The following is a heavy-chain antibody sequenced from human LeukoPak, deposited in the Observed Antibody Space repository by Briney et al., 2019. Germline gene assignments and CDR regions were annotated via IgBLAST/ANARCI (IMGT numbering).Heavy chain of an antibody. D-gene: IGHD6-19*01. CDR3: AKVRDTRDWYKDAFDI. CDR2: ITGTGGST. J-gene: IGHJ3*02. Sequence: GVLRLSCAASGFTFTGYAMSWVRQAPGKGLEWVSAITGTGGSTYYAASVKGRFTVSRDNSKNTLYLQMSSLRAEDTAMYYCAKVRDTRDWYKDAFDIWGQGTRVTVSS. V-gene: IGHV3-23*01. CDR1: GFTFTGYA.